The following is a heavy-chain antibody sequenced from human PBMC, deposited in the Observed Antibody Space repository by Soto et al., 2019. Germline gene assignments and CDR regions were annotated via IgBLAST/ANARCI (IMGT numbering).Heavy chain of an antibody. J-gene: IGHJ4*03. CDR1: GFSFSSSW. CDR3: VSALGRRGEPFDF. Sequence: EVQLVESGGGLVQPGGSLRLSCAASGFSFSSSWMHWVRQAPGMGLVWVSRISFDGTATTSADAAKGRFSISRDNDKNTRTRQMHLMRVDAAAMDYCVSALGRRGEPFDFWGQGTFVLVSS. V-gene: IGHV3-74*03. D-gene: IGHD7-27*01. CDR2: ISFDGTAT.